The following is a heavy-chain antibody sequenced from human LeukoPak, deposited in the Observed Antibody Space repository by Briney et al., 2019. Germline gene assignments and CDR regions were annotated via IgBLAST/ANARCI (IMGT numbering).Heavy chain of an antibody. CDR3: AKATDWSSSWYFPLGYYYYGMDV. V-gene: IGHV3-23*01. D-gene: IGHD6-13*01. CDR1: GFTFSSYA. J-gene: IGHJ6*02. CDR2: ISGSGGSA. Sequence: GGSLRLSCAASGFTFSSYAMSWVRQAPGKGLEWVSAISGSGGSAYYADSVKGRFTISRDNSKNTLYLQMNSLRAEDTAVYYCAKATDWSSSWYFPLGYYYYGMDVWGQGTTVTVSS.